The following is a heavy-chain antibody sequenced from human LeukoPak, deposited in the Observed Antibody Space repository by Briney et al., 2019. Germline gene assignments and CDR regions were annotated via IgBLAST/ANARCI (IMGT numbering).Heavy chain of an antibody. Sequence: QPGGSLRLSCAASGFTFSDYILDWVRQAPGKGLEWVGRIRRKGQSYTTEYAASVKGRFTISRDDSKNSLYLHMNSLRTEDTAVYHCSRDGKESDNSAFDIWGQGTMVTVSS. CDR2: IRRKGQSYTT. CDR3: SRDGKESDNSAFDI. D-gene: IGHD3-22*01. CDR1: GFTFSDYI. V-gene: IGHV3-72*01. J-gene: IGHJ3*02.